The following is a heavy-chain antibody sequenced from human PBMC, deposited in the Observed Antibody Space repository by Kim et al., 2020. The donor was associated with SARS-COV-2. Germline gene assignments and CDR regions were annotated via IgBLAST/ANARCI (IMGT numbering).Heavy chain of an antibody. CDR2: ISWNSGSI. Sequence: GGSLRLSCAASGFTFDDYAMHWVRQAPGKGLEWVSGISWNSGSIGYADSVKGRFTISRDNAKNSLYLQMNSLRAEDTALYYCAKDEMIVVVRYAFDIWGQGRMVTVSS. V-gene: IGHV3-9*01. CDR1: GFTFDDYA. J-gene: IGHJ3*02. D-gene: IGHD3-22*01. CDR3: AKDEMIVVVRYAFDI.